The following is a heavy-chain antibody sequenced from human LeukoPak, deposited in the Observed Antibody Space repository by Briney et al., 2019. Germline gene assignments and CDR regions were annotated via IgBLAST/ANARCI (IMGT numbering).Heavy chain of an antibody. Sequence: GGSLRLSCAASGFTFSSYGMHWVRQAPGKGLEWVAYIQYDGSNEQYADSVKGRFSISRDSSKNILYLQMNSLRADDTAVYYCARGASSYYDSSDYFDYWGQGTLVTVSS. V-gene: IGHV3-30*02. CDR1: GFTFSSYG. J-gene: IGHJ4*02. CDR2: IQYDGSNE. CDR3: ARGASSYYDSSDYFDY. D-gene: IGHD3-22*01.